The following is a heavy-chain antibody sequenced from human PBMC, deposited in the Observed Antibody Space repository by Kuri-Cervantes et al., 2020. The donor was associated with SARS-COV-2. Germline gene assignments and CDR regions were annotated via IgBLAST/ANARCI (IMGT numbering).Heavy chain of an antibody. D-gene: IGHD2-2*02. V-gene: IGHV4-34*01. CDR3: ARGELGYCSSTSCYTGWFDP. Sequence: SQTLSLTCAVYGGSFSGYYWSWIRQPPGKGLEWIGSIYHSGSTYYNPSLKSRVTISVDTSKNQFSLKLSSVTAADTAVYYCARGELGYCSSTSCYTGWFDPWGQGTLVTVSS. J-gene: IGHJ5*02. CDR1: GGSFSGYY. CDR2: IYHSGST.